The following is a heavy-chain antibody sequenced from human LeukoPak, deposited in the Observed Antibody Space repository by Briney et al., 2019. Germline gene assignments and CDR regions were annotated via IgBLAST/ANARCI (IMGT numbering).Heavy chain of an antibody. CDR3: ARVYDSSGYLYFDY. J-gene: IGHJ4*02. CDR2: IYYSGST. V-gene: IGHV4-59*11. CDR1: GGSIRSHY. D-gene: IGHD3-22*01. Sequence: SETLSLTCTVSGGSIRSHYWSWIRQPPGKGLEWIGYIYYSGSTSYNPSLTSRVTISVDTSKNQFSLNLSSVTAADTAVYYCARVYDSSGYLYFDYWGQGTLVTVSS.